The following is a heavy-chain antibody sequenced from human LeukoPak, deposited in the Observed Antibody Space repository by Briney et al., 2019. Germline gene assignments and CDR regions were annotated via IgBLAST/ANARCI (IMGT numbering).Heavy chain of an antibody. V-gene: IGHV4-30-4*08. CDR1: GGSISSGDYY. CDR2: IYYSGST. D-gene: IGHD6-19*01. J-gene: IGHJ4*02. Sequence: SQTLSLTCTVSGGSISSGDYYWSWIRQPPGKGLEWIGYIYYSGSTYYNPSLKSRVTISVDTSKNQFSLKLSSVTAADTAVYYCAGAGSSGWYVNYWGQGTLVTVSS. CDR3: AGAGSSGWYVNY.